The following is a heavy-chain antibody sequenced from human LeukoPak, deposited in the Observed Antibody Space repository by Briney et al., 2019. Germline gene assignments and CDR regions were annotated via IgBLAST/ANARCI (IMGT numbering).Heavy chain of an antibody. CDR1: GYSFTSYW. Sequence: GESLKISCKGSGYSFTSYWIGWVRQMPGKGLEWMGIIYPGDSDTRYSPSFQGQVTISADKSISTAYLQWSSLKASDTAMYYCARHLNSGRPYYYDSSGYHSNGMDVWGQGTTVTVSS. J-gene: IGHJ6*02. CDR2: IYPGDSDT. CDR3: ARHLNSGRPYYYDSSGYHSNGMDV. V-gene: IGHV5-51*01. D-gene: IGHD3-22*01.